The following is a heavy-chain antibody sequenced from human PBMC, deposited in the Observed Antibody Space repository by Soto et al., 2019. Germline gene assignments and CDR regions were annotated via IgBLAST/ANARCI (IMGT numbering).Heavy chain of an antibody. CDR1: GGSISSGGYS. J-gene: IGHJ4*02. Sequence: PSETLSLNCAVSGGSISSGGYSWSWIRQPPGKGLEWIGYIYHSGSTYYNPSLKSRVTISVDRSKNQFSLKLSSVTAADTAVYYCAREVSSSSYYYFDYWGQGTLVTVSS. CDR3: AREVSSSSYYYFDY. CDR2: IYHSGST. D-gene: IGHD6-6*01. V-gene: IGHV4-30-2*01.